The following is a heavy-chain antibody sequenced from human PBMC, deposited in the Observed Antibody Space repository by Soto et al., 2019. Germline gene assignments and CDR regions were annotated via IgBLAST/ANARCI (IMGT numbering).Heavy chain of an antibody. V-gene: IGHV4-31*03. D-gene: IGHD6-13*01. CDR1: GGSISSGGYY. Sequence: QVQLQESGPGLVKPSQTLSLTCTVSGGSISSGGYYWSWIRQHPGKGLEWIGYIYYSGSTYYNPSLTTRVTISVDPSKTQFSLKLSSVPAADTSVYYCAPSFGVAAAGPFDSWGQRTLVTVSS. CDR3: APSFGVAAAGPFDS. CDR2: IYYSGST. J-gene: IGHJ4*02.